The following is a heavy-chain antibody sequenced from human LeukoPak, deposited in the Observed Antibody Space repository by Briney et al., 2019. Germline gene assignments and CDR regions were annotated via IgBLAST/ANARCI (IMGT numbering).Heavy chain of an antibody. CDR3: AGLVGRYSSGLYYYYFDY. D-gene: IGHD3-22*01. Sequence: SGTLSLTCTVSGDSINSLDLWSWVRQPPGKGLEWIGEMNLSGTTHSNPSVKSRVTISIDKSKNQFFLNLSSVTAADTAVYYCAGLVGRYSSGLYYYYFDYWGQGTLVTVSS. J-gene: IGHJ4*02. CDR2: MNLSGTT. CDR1: GDSINSLDL. V-gene: IGHV4-4*02.